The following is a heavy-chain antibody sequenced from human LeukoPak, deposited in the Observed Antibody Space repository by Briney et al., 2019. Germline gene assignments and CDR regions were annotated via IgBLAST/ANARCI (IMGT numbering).Heavy chain of an antibody. CDR3: ARAALPGYSCGWILNY. Sequence: GGSLRLSCAASGFTFSSYSMNWVRQAPGKGLEWVSYISSSSSTIYYADSVKGRFTISRDNAKNSLYLQMNSLRAEDTAVYYCARAALPGYSCGWILNYWGQGTLVTVSS. CDR2: ISSSSSTI. J-gene: IGHJ4*02. D-gene: IGHD6-19*01. V-gene: IGHV3-48*01. CDR1: GFTFSSYS.